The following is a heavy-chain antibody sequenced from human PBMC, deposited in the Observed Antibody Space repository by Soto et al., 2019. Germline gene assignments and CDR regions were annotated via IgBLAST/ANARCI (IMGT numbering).Heavy chain of an antibody. D-gene: IGHD6-19*01. CDR1: GFTFNDYW. V-gene: IGHV3-7*03. Sequence: EVLLVESGGGLVQPGGSLRLSCAASGFTFNDYWMNWVCQAPGKGLEWVANIKKEGGEKNYADSVQGRFSISRDDSKNSVYLQMISLRDEDTAVYFCVRSRGWIFDYWGQGGLVTVSS. CDR2: IKKEGGEK. J-gene: IGHJ4*02. CDR3: VRSRGWIFDY.